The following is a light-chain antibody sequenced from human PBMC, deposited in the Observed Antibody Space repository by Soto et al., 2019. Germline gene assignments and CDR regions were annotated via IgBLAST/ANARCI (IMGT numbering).Light chain of an antibody. CDR2: EVS. Sequence: QSVLTQPASVSGSPGQSITISCTGTSSDVGGYNYVSWYQQHPGKAPKLMIYEVSNRPSGVSNRFSGSKSGNTASLTISGLQAEDEADYYCSSYTSSLTGYVLGTGTKVTVL. V-gene: IGLV2-14*01. CDR3: SSYTSSLTGYV. CDR1: SSDVGGYNY. J-gene: IGLJ1*01.